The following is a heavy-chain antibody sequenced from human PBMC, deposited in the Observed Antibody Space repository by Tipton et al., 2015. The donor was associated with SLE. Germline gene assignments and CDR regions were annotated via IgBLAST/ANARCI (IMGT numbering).Heavy chain of an antibody. CDR2: INHTGGT. CDR1: GGSFSDYY. Sequence: LRLSCAVYGGSFSDYYWSWIRQTPGEGLEWIGEINHTGGTNYNPSLESRVTMSVDTSKNQFSLNLNSVTAADTAVYYCARIAIAPAMGEYYFDSWGQGALVTVSS. D-gene: IGHD2-2*01. J-gene: IGHJ4*02. CDR3: ARIAIAPAMGEYYFDS. V-gene: IGHV4-34*10.